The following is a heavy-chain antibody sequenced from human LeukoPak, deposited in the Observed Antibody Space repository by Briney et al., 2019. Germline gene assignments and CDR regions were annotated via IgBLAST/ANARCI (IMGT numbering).Heavy chain of an antibody. CDR2: IYHSGSA. Sequence: PSGTLSLTCAVSGGSFSSTNSWSWVRQSPGKGLEWIGEIYHSGSANYNPSLRSGVTMSLDKSKNQFSLKLSSVTAADTAVYYCARVDPPRRLDYWGQGTLVTVSS. J-gene: IGHJ4*02. CDR1: GGSFSSTNS. V-gene: IGHV4-4*02. D-gene: IGHD2-21*02. CDR3: ARVDPPRRLDY.